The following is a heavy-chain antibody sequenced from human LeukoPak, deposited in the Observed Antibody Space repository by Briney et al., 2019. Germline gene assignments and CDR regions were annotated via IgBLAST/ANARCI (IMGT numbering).Heavy chain of an antibody. J-gene: IGHJ6*02. CDR2: MNPNSGNT. D-gene: IGHD2-2*01. V-gene: IGHV1-8*01. CDR3: ARGRGCSGTSCYGGYYYYGMDV. CDR1: GYTFTNYD. Sequence: EASVKVSCKASGYTFTNYDINWVRQATGQGLEWMGWMNPNSGNTGSVQKFQGRVTMTRNTSISTVFMELSSLRSDDTAVYYCARGRGCSGTSCYGGYYYYGMDVWGQGTTVTVSS.